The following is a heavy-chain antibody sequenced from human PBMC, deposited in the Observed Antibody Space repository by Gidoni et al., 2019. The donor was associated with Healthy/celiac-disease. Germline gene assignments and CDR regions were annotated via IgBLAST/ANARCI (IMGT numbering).Heavy chain of an antibody. CDR1: GGSISSGSYY. J-gene: IGHJ5*02. CDR2: IYTSGST. V-gene: IGHV4-61*02. Sequence: QVQLQESGPGLVQPSQTLSLTCTVSGGSISSGSYYWSWLRQPAGKGLEWIGRIYTSGSTNYNPSLKSRVTMSVDTSKNQFSLKLSSVTAADTAVYYCARVPAGGRGNKNWFDPWGQGTLVTVSS. CDR3: ARVPAGGRGNKNWFDP. D-gene: IGHD3-16*01.